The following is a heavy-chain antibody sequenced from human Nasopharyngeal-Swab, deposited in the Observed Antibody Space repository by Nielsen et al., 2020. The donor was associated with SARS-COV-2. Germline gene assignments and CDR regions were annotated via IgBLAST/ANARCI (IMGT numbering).Heavy chain of an antibody. D-gene: IGHD3-10*01. CDR3: ARGGVWFGELGLDY. J-gene: IGHJ4*02. V-gene: IGHV3-30-3*01. CDR1: GFTFSSYA. Sequence: GESLKIPCAASGFTFSSYAMHWVRQAPGKGLEWVAVISYDGSNKYYADSVKGRFTISRDNSKNTLYLQMNSLRAEDTAVYYCARGGVWFGELGLDYWGQGTLVTVSS. CDR2: ISYDGSNK.